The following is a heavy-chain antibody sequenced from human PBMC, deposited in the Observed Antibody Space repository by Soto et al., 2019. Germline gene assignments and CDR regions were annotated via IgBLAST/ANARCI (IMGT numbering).Heavy chain of an antibody. CDR1: GFTFSSYS. CDR2: ISSSSSYI. D-gene: IGHD6-13*01. J-gene: IGHJ4*02. Sequence: PVGSLRLSCAASGFTFSSYSMNWVRQAPGKGLEWVSSISSSSSYIYYADSVKGRFTISRDNAKNSLYLQMNSLRAEDTAVYYCARAAAGSLYILQGYWGQGTLVTVS. CDR3: ARAAAGSLYILQGY. V-gene: IGHV3-21*01.